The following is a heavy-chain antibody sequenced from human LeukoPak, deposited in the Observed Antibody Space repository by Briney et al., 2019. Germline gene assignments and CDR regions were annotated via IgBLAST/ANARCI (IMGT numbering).Heavy chain of an antibody. CDR1: GYTFTGYY. CDR2: ISAYNGNT. Sequence: ASVKVSCKASGYTFTGYYMHWVRQAPGQGLEWMGWISAYNGNTNYAQKLQGRVTMTTDTSTSTAYMELRSLRSDDTAVYYCARRYCSSTSCYFGYYYYYMDVWGKGTTVTVSS. V-gene: IGHV1-18*04. J-gene: IGHJ6*03. CDR3: ARRYCSSTSCYFGYYYYYMDV. D-gene: IGHD2-2*01.